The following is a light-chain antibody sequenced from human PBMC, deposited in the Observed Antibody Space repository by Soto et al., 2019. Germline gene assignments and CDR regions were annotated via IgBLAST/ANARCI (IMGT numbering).Light chain of an antibody. CDR1: QSVTSN. CDR3: QRYGSSPLT. V-gene: IGKV3-20*01. CDR2: GAS. J-gene: IGKJ4*01. Sequence: ETVMTQSPDTLSVSPGERATLSCRASQSVTSNLAWYQQKPGQAPRLLMYGASSRATGIPDRFSGSGSGTDFTLTISRLEPEDFAVYYCQRYGSSPLTFGGGTKVDIK.